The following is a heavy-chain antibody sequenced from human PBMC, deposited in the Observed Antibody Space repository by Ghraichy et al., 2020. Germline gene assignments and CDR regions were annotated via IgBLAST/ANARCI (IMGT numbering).Heavy chain of an antibody. D-gene: IGHD3-22*01. CDR1: GFTFSSYA. V-gene: IGHV3-30-3*01. Sequence: GGSLRLSCAASGFTFSSYAIHWVRQAPGKGLEWVAVISYDGSNKYYADSVKGRFTISRDNSKNTLYLQMNSLRAEDTAVYYCARDWSWNYYDSSGYGPFHIWGQGTMVTVSS. J-gene: IGHJ3*02. CDR3: ARDWSWNYYDSSGYGPFHI. CDR2: ISYDGSNK.